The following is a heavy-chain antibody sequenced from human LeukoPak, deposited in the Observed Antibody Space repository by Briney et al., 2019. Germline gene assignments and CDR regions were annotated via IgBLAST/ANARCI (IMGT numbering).Heavy chain of an antibody. CDR3: AKDHNTMIVVVMAPDAFDI. CDR1: GFTFSSYR. D-gene: IGHD3-22*01. J-gene: IGHJ3*02. Sequence: GGSLSLSCAASGFTFSSYRMSWVRQAPGKGPEWVSAISGSGGSTYYQDSVKGRFTISRDNSKKTLYLQMNSLRAEDTAVYYCAKDHNTMIVVVMAPDAFDIWGEGEMVTVSS. CDR2: ISGSGGST. V-gene: IGHV3-23*01.